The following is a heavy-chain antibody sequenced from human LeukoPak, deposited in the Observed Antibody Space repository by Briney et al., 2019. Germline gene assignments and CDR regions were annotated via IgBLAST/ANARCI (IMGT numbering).Heavy chain of an antibody. CDR1: GYTFTGYY. CDR2: INPNTGGT. CDR3: ARGGGYYYASGSHPFAY. D-gene: IGHD3-10*01. J-gene: IGHJ4*02. V-gene: IGHV1-2*02. Sequence: ASVKVSCKPSGYTFTGYYMHWVRQAPGQGLEWMGWINPNTGGTNYAQKFEGRVTMTRDTSISTAYMELSRLTSDDTAVYYCARGGGYYYASGSHPFAYWGQGTLVTVSS.